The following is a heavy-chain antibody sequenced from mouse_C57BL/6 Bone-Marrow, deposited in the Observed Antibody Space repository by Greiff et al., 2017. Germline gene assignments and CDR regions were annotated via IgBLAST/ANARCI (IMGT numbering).Heavy chain of an antibody. J-gene: IGHJ1*03. D-gene: IGHD1-1*01. CDR1: GFTFSSYT. CDR3: SRQVTTVLATKYFDV. Sequence: EVKLQESGGGLVKPGGSLKLSCAASGFTFSSYTMSWVRQTPEKRLQWVAAISGGGGNTYYPDSVKGRVTISRDNDKNILYLQMSSLRSEDTALSYCSRQVTTVLATKYFDVWGTGTTVTVSS. CDR2: ISGGGGNT. V-gene: IGHV5-9*01.